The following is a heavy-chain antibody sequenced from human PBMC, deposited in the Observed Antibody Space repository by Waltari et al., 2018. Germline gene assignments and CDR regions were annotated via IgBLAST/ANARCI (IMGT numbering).Heavy chain of an antibody. V-gene: IGHV3-21*02. D-gene: IGHD7-27*01. J-gene: IGHJ4*02. CDR1: GLSFSSYN. Sequence: EVQLLESGGGLVRPGGSLRRPCAASGLSFSSYNLNWVRQPPGKGLEWVSSISSDSSYMHYADSVKGRFTISRDNAKNSLYLQLNSLRAEDTAVYYCATGGWGFYLGYWGQGTLVTVSS. CDR3: ATGGWGFYLGY. CDR2: ISSDSSYM.